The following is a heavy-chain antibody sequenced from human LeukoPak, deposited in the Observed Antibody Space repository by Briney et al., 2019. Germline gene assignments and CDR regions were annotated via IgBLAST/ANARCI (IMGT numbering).Heavy chain of an antibody. J-gene: IGHJ4*02. CDR1: GFSLSTSGVG. V-gene: IGHV2-5*01. D-gene: IGHD5-18*01. CDR2: ISWNDDN. CDR3: AHTRGYTYGDF. Sequence: SGPTLVKPPQTLTLTCTFSGFSLSTSGVGVGWIRQPQGEALEWLALISWNDDNRYSPSLKSRLTITKDTSKNQVVLTMTNMDPVDTGTYYCAHTRGYTYGDFWGQGTLVTVSS.